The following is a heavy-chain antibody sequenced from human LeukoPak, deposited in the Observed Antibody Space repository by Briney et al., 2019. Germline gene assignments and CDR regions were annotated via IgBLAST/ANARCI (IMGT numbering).Heavy chain of an antibody. CDR3: ARAPRGWYWYFDL. J-gene: IGHJ2*01. V-gene: IGHV4-59*01. CDR1: GGSISSYH. CDR2: IHYSGST. D-gene: IGHD2-15*01. Sequence: SETLSLTCTVSGGSISSYHWNWIRQPPGKGLEWIGYIHYSGSTNYNPSLKSRVTISVDTSKNQFSLKLSSVTAADTAVYYCARAPRGWYWYFDLWGRGTLVTVSS.